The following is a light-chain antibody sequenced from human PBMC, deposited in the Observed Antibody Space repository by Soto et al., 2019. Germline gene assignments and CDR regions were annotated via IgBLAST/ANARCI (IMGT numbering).Light chain of an antibody. Sequence: EIVMTQSPATLSVSPGETATLSCRASQSVSINLAWYQQKPGQAPRLLIYGASTRATVIPARFSGSASGTEFILIISILHSEFFAFYYCQQKNNFSLTFGQGTRVEIK. V-gene: IGKV3-15*01. CDR2: GAS. CDR3: QQKNNFSLT. CDR1: QSVSIN. J-gene: IGKJ1*01.